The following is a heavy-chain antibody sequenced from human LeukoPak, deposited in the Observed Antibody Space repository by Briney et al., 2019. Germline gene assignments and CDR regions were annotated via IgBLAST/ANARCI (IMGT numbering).Heavy chain of an antibody. J-gene: IGHJ4*02. CDR1: GGSISNGSYY. Sequence: PSETLPLTCTVSGGSISNGSYYWSWIRQPTGKGLEWIGHIYTSGSTNYNPSHKSLVTISVDTSKNQLCLKVSSVTAADTAVYYCAREGWYYDDSSGYYDYWGLGTLVTVSP. CDR3: AREGWYYDDSSGYYDY. V-gene: IGHV4-61*09. CDR2: IYTSGST. D-gene: IGHD3-22*01.